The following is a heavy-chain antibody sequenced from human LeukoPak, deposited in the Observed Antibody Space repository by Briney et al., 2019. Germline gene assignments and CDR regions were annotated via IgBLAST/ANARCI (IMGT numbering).Heavy chain of an antibody. D-gene: IGHD1-1*01. CDR3: ARSSHNNYWYFDY. CDR2: INWNGGST. J-gene: IGHJ4*02. CDR1: GFIFDDYG. V-gene: IGHV3-20*04. Sequence: GGSLRLSCAASGFIFDDYGMSWVRQAPGKGLEWVSGINWNGGSTGYADSVKGRFTISRDNAKNSLYLQMNSLRTEDTALYYCARSSHNNYWYFDYWGQGTLVTVSS.